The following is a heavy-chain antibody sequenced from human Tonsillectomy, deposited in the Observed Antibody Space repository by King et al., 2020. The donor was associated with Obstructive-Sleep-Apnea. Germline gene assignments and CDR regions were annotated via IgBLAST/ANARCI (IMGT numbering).Heavy chain of an antibody. D-gene: IGHD2-15*01. CDR3: ARQGVGCSGGSCYPDF. CDR2: IYPGDSDT. Sequence: VQLVESGAEVKKPGDSLRISCEGSGYSFNTNWIAWVRQMRGKGLEWMGIIYPGDSDTRYSPSFQGQVTISADKSISTAYLQWTSLKASDTAMYYCARQGVGCSGGSCYPDFWGQGTLVTVSS. CDR1: GYSFNTNW. J-gene: IGHJ4*02. V-gene: IGHV5-51*01.